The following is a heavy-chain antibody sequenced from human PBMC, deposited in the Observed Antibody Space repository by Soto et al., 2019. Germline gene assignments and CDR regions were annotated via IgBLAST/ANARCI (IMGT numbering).Heavy chain of an antibody. V-gene: IGHV3-11*01. CDR1: GFTFSDYY. Sequence: GSLRLSCGASGFTFSDYYMSWIRQAPGKGLEWVSYISSSGSTIYYADSVKGRFTISRDNAKNSLYLQMNSLRAEDTAVYYCARAYDFWSGYPNDYWGQGTLVTVSS. D-gene: IGHD3-3*01. J-gene: IGHJ4*02. CDR2: ISSSGSTI. CDR3: ARAYDFWSGYPNDY.